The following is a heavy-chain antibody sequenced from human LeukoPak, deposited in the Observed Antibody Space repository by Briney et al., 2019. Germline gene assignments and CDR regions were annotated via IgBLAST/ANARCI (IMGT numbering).Heavy chain of an antibody. J-gene: IGHJ6*02. CDR3: ARGIVVVPAAISLNYYYYGMDV. Sequence: SQTLSLTCAISGDSVSSNSAAWNWIRQSPSRGLEWLGRTYYRSKWYNDYAVSVKSRITINPDTSKNQFSLKLSSVTAADTAVYYCARGIVVVPAAISLNYYYYGMDVWGQGTTVTVSS. V-gene: IGHV6-1*01. CDR1: GDSVSSNSAA. CDR2: TYYRSKWYN. D-gene: IGHD2-2*02.